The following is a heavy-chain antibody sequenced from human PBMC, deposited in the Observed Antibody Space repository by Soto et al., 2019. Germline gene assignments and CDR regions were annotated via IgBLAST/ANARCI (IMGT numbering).Heavy chain of an antibody. CDR3: AKGRKPDHDDGLCAFDS. D-gene: IGHD3-3*01. J-gene: IGHJ4*02. CDR1: GRTFRSYA. V-gene: IGHV3-23*01. Sequence: GGSLRLSCVVSGRTFRSYAMSWVRQAPGKGLEWVSGISGGGAGTYYADSVKGRFTISRDPSTTTLFLDMYSLGAEDTAIYYCAKGRKPDHDDGLCAFDSWGQGVLVTVSS. CDR2: ISGGGAGT.